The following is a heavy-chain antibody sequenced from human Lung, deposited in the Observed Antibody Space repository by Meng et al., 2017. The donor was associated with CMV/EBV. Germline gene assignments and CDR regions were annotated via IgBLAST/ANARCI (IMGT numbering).Heavy chain of an antibody. D-gene: IGHD6-6*01. CDR2: IYSNENT. J-gene: IGHJ6*02. CDR1: GFIVSDNY. CDR3: AREQGYFSSKHYYYHLDS. V-gene: IGHV3-53*01. Sequence: GESXKISCAASGFIVSDNYMNWVRQAPGKGLEWISIIYSNENTYYADSVKGRFTISRDNSKNTLYLQMNSLRAEDTAVYYCAREQGYFSSKHYYYHLDSWGQGXTVTVSS.